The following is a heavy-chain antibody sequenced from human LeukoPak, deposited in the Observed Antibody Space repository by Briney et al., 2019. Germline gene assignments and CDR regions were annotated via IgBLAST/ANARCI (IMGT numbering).Heavy chain of an antibody. CDR3: ARSSVGSLVVTLFDY. J-gene: IGHJ4*02. CDR2: IYYSGST. CDR1: GGSISSGGYY. D-gene: IGHD2-21*02. Sequence: SETLSLTCTVSGGSISSGGYYWSWIRQHPGKGLEWIGYIYYSGSTYYNPSLKSRVTISVDRSKNQFSLKLSSVTAADTAVYYCARSSVGSLVVTLFDYWGQGTLVTVSS. V-gene: IGHV4-31*03.